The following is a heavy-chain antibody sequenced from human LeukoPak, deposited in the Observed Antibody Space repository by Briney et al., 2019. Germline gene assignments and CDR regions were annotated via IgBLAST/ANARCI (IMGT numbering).Heavy chain of an antibody. Sequence: ASVKLSCKASGYTFSGYYINWVRQAPGQGLEWIAGISPNSGGTDYAEKVQGRVTMTRDTSNGTAYMEMSSLRSDDTAVYYCARSPTYCYDSSGHYPGEYYFDYWGQGTRVTVSS. CDR3: ARSPTYCYDSSGHYPGEYYFDY. V-gene: IGHV1-2*02. CDR1: GYTFSGYY. CDR2: ISPNSGGT. D-gene: IGHD3-22*01. J-gene: IGHJ4*02.